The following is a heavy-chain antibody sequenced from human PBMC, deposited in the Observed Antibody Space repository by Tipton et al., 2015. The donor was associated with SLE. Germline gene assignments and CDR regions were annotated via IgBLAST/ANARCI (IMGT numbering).Heavy chain of an antibody. V-gene: IGHV4-34*01. D-gene: IGHD5-12*01. Sequence: TLSLTCAVYGGSFSAYYWSWIRQPPGKGLEWIGEINHVGSTNDNPSLRSRVTISVDTSKNQFSLRLRSVTAADTAVYYCARGWGYDSLYYYYGMDVWGQGTTVTVSS. CDR3: ARGWGYDSLYYYYGMDV. CDR2: INHVGST. CDR1: GGSFSAYY. J-gene: IGHJ6*02.